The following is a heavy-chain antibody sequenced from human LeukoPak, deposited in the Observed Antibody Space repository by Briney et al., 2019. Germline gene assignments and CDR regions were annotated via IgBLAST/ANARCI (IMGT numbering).Heavy chain of an antibody. J-gene: IGHJ2*01. CDR2: IYYSGST. V-gene: IGHV4-31*03. Sequence: SQTLSLTCTVSGGSISSGGDYWSWIRQHPGKGLEWIGYIYYSGSTYYNPSLKSRATISVDTSKNQFSLKLSSVTAADTAVYYCARALAVEMATTLWYFDLWGRGTLVTVSS. CDR1: GGSISSGGDY. D-gene: IGHD5-24*01. CDR3: ARALAVEMATTLWYFDL.